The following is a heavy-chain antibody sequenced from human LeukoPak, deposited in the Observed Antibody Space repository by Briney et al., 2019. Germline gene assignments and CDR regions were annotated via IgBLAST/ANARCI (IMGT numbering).Heavy chain of an antibody. CDR2: INHSGST. D-gene: IGHD3-10*01. Sequence: SETLSLTCAVYGGSFSGYYWSWIRQPPGKGLEWIGEINHSGSTNYNPSLKSRVTISVDTSKNQFSLKLSSVTAADTAVYYCARGLRLPMVRGTFDYWGQGILVTVSS. V-gene: IGHV4-34*01. CDR3: ARGLRLPMVRGTFDY. CDR1: GGSFSGYY. J-gene: IGHJ4*02.